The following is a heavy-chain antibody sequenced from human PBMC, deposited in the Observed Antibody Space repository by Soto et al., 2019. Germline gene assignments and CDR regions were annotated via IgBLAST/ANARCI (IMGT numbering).Heavy chain of an antibody. J-gene: IGHJ4*02. CDR1: GDSISSITYY. D-gene: IGHD4-17*01. Sequence: QLQLQESGPGLVKPSETLSLTCTVSGDSISSITYYWGWIRQPPGKGLEWICNVYYTGNTYYNPPLKSRVTISVDTSKNHCSRKWSSVTAADTAVYYWARHVGYEYGDYADCCVQGTLVTVSS. CDR2: VYYTGNT. V-gene: IGHV4-39*01. CDR3: ARHVGYEYGDYADC.